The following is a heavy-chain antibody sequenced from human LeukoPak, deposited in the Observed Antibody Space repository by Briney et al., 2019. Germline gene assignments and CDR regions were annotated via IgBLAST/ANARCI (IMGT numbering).Heavy chain of an antibody. CDR1: GGSISSYY. D-gene: IGHD2-2*01. Sequence: PSGTLSLTCTVSGGSISSYYWSGSREPPGKGLGWIGDIYYSGGTNYNPSPKSRVTISVDTSKNQFSLKLSSVTAADTAVYYCARVGYCSSTSCGFDPWGQGTLVTVSS. J-gene: IGHJ5*02. CDR2: IYYSGGT. V-gene: IGHV4-59*01. CDR3: ARVGYCSSTSCGFDP.